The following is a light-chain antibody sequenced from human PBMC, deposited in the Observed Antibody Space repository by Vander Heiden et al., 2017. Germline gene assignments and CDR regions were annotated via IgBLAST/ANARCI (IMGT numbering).Light chain of an antibody. CDR1: QSPVYSDGNNY. CDR2: KVS. Sequence: DGVMTQPPLSLPVTLRQPTSISCRSSQSPVYSDGNNYLTWFHQRPGQSPGLLIYKVSNRDSGVPGRFSGGGSGTDFTLKISRVEAEDVGVYYCMQGVSCPYTFGHGTKLEIK. V-gene: IGKV2-30*01. J-gene: IGKJ2*01. CDR3: MQGVSCPYT.